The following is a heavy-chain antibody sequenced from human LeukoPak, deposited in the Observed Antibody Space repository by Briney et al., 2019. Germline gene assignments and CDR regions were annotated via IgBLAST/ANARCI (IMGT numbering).Heavy chain of an antibody. CDR2: MNPNSGNT. V-gene: IGHV1-8*01. Sequence: ASVKVSCKASGYTFTSYDINWVRQATGQGLEWMGWMNPNSGNTGYAQKFQGRVTITADKSTSTAYMELSSLRSEDTAVYYCARDDVVPAAIHYYYYGMDVWGQGTTVTVSS. D-gene: IGHD2-2*01. J-gene: IGHJ6*02. CDR3: ARDDVVPAAIHYYYYGMDV. CDR1: GYTFTSYD.